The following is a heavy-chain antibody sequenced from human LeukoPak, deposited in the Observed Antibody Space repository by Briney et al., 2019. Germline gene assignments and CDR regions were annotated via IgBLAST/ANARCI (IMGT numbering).Heavy chain of an antibody. J-gene: IGHJ4*02. V-gene: IGHV4-34*01. CDR3: APIYGDYSDFDS. CDR1: GGSFNSYF. Sequence: SETLSLTCAVSGGSFNSYFWSWGRQPPGKGLEWIGEITHSGSTNYNPSLKSRVTILLDRSKNQFSLRLSSVTAADTAVYYCAPIYGDYSDFDSWGQGTLVTVSS. D-gene: IGHD4-17*01. CDR2: ITHSGST.